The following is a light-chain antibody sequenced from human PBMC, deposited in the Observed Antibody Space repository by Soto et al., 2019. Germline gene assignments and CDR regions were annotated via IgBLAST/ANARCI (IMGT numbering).Light chain of an antibody. V-gene: IGLV2-14*01. CDR1: SSDVGGYNY. Sequence: QSVLTQPASVSGSPGQSITISCTGTSSDVGGYNYVSWYQQHPGRAPKLMIYDVSNRPSGVSTRFSGSKSGNTASLTISGLQDEDEADYYCSSYSSSTTRCVFGTGTKVTVL. J-gene: IGLJ1*01. CDR2: DVS. CDR3: SSYSSSTTRCV.